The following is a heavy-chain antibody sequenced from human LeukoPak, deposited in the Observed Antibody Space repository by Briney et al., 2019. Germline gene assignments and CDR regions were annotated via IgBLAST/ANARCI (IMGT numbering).Heavy chain of an antibody. Sequence: PGGSLRLSCAASGFPFNNYELHWVRQAPGKGLEWVSVIYSGGSTYYADSVKGRFTISRDNSKNTLYLQMNSLRAEDTAVYYCARGRAYFDYWGQGTLVTVSS. J-gene: IGHJ4*02. V-gene: IGHV3-66*01. CDR3: ARGRAYFDY. CDR2: IYSGGST. CDR1: GFPFNNYE.